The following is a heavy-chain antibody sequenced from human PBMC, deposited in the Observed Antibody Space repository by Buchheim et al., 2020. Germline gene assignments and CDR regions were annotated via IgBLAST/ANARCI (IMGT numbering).Heavy chain of an antibody. CDR3: ARTPPPAELRFLEWLFDNWFDP. CDR2: IYYSGST. J-gene: IGHJ5*02. Sequence: QVQLQESGPGLVKPSQTLSLTCTVSGGSISSGGYYWSWIRQHPGKGLEWIGYIYYSGSTYYHPSLKSRVTISVDTSKNQFSRKLSSVTAADTAGYYCARTPPPAELRFLEWLFDNWFDPWGQGTL. D-gene: IGHD3-3*01. V-gene: IGHV4-31*03. CDR1: GGSISSGGYY.